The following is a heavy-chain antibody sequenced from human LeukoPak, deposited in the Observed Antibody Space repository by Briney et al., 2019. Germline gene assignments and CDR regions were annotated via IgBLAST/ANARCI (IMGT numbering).Heavy chain of an antibody. CDR1: GGSISSSSYY. J-gene: IGHJ6*03. V-gene: IGHV4-39*01. Sequence: TASETLSLTCTVSGGSISSSSYYWGWIRQPPGKGLEWIGSIYYSGSTYYNPSLKSRVTISVDTSKNQFSLKLSSVTAADTAVYYCAGSDTAMARLYYYYYMDVWGKGTTVTVSS. CDR2: IYYSGST. CDR3: AGSDTAMARLYYYYYMDV. D-gene: IGHD5-18*01.